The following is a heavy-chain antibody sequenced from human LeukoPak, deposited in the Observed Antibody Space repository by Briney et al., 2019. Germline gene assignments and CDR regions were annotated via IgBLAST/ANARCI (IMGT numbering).Heavy chain of an antibody. D-gene: IGHD3-16*02. CDR1: GLTFSTYS. CDR3: ARDSLRYDY. Sequence: GGSLRLSCAASGLTFSTYSMNWVRQAPGKGLEWVSYISSTSNTIYYAGSVKGRFTISRDNAKNSLYLQMNSLRDDDTAVYYCARDSLRYDYWGQGTLVTVSS. CDR2: ISSTSNTI. V-gene: IGHV3-48*02. J-gene: IGHJ4*02.